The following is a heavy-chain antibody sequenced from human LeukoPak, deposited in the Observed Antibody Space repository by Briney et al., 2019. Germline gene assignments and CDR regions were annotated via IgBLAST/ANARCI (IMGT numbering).Heavy chain of an antibody. D-gene: IGHD3-10*01. V-gene: IGHV1-69*13. CDR2: IIPIFGTA. Sequence: ASVKVSCKASGGTFSSYAISWVRQAPGQGLEWMGGIIPIFGTANYAQKFQGRVTITADESTSTAYMELSSLRSEDTAVYYCARDRSDSLPNHRHNYYGSGSYICWGQGTLVTVSS. CDR1: GGTFSSYA. J-gene: IGHJ4*02. CDR3: ARDRSDSLPNHRHNYYGSGSYIC.